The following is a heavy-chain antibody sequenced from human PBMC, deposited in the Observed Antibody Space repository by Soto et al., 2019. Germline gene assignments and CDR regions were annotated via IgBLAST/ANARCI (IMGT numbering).Heavy chain of an antibody. V-gene: IGHV3-11*01. CDR1: GFTFSDYY. D-gene: IGHD2-2*01. CDR2: IDSSGDTI. Sequence: QVQVVASGGGLVKPGGSLRLSCAASGFTFSDYYMSWIRQAPGKGLEWISYIDSSGDTIYNADSVKGRFSVSRDNTKNLLFLQMNSLGAEDTAMYYCVRAFAPDGQRPVDHWGQGTLVIVSS. CDR3: VRAFAPDGQRPVDH. J-gene: IGHJ4*02.